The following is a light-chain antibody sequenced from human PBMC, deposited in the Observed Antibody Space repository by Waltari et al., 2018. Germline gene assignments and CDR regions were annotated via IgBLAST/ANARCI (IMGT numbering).Light chain of an antibody. V-gene: IGKV1-39*01. J-gene: IGKJ2*01. CDR1: QSISTY. Sequence: DIQMTQSPSSLSASVGDRVTITCRETQSISTYLNWYQQKPGKAPKLLIYAACSLQIGVPSSFSGSGSGTDFTLTISRLQPEDFATYYCQQSYSTPYTFGQGTKLEIK. CDR2: AAC. CDR3: QQSYSTPYT.